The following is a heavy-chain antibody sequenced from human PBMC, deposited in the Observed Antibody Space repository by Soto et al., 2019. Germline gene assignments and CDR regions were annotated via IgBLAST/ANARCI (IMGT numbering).Heavy chain of an antibody. Sequence: SVKGSCKAAGYAMTGYDGNWVRQTTGQGFEYLGWMNPNSGNTGYVKKFQGRVTMTRDTSMSTAYMELSSLRSEDTAVYYCPRGITFRDYPRWLASWGTGTLVIV. J-gene: IGHJ5*01. CDR1: GYAMTGYD. CDR3: PRGITFRDYPRWLAS. V-gene: IGHV1-8*01. CDR2: MNPNSGNT. D-gene: IGHD3-16*01.